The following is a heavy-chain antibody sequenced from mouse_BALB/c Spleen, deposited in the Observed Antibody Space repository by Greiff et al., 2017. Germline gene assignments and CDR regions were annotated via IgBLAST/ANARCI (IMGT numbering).Heavy chain of an antibody. CDR2: ISYGGST. Sequence: EVQRVESGPGLVKPSQSLSLTCTVTGYSITSDYAWNWIRQFPGNKLEWMGYISYGGSTSYNPSLKSRISITRDTSKNQFFLQLNSVTTEDTATYYCARRGDYDYDGPWFAYWGQGTLVTVSA. V-gene: IGHV3-2*02. CDR1: GYSITSDYA. CDR3: ARRGDYDYDGPWFAY. D-gene: IGHD2-4*01. J-gene: IGHJ3*01.